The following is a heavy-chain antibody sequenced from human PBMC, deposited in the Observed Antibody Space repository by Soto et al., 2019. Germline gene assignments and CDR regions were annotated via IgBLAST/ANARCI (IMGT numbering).Heavy chain of an antibody. CDR3: TADQVVTSDYAMDV. V-gene: IGHV3-15*07. J-gene: IGHJ6*02. D-gene: IGHD2-21*02. CDR2: IKTKTEGGTT. CDR1: GLTLSNAW. Sequence: EVQLVESGGGLVKPGGSLRLSCAASGLTLSNAWMNWVCEAPGKGLEWVGRIKTKTEGGTTDYAAPVKGRFTISRDDSKNTLYLQMNSLKTEDTAVYYCTADQVVTSDYAMDVWGQGTTVTVSS.